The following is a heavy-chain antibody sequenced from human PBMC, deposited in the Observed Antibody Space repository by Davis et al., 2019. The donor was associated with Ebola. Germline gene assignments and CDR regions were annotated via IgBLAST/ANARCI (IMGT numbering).Heavy chain of an antibody. CDR3: ARTVVVVPGAILYLNAFDI. CDR2: MYYSGST. V-gene: IGHV4-39*01. Sequence: MPSETLSLTCTVSGGSISNRNYYWGWIRQPPGKGLEWIGSMYYSGSTYYNPSLKSRVTISVDTPKNQFYLKLSSVTAADTAVYYCARTVVVVPGAILYLNAFDIWGQGTMVTVSS. J-gene: IGHJ3*02. CDR1: GGSISNRNYY. D-gene: IGHD2-2*02.